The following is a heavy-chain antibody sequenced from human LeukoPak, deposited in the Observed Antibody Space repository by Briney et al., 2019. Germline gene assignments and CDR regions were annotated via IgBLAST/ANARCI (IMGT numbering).Heavy chain of an antibody. D-gene: IGHD5-12*01. V-gene: IGHV3-30-3*01. J-gene: IGHJ4*02. CDR2: ISDDGNNK. Sequence: PGGSLRLSCAASGFTFNKYSFHWVRQAPGKGLEWVAVISDDGNNKYYVDSVKGRLTISRDNSKNTLYLQMNGLRTEDTAMYFCARSYRYSGWKYFDYWGQGTLVTVSS. CDR1: GFTFNKYS. CDR3: ARSYRYSGWKYFDY.